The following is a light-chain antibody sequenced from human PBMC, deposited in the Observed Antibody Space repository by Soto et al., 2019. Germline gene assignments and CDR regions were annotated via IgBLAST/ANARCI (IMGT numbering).Light chain of an antibody. J-gene: IGKJ4*01. CDR1: PSISSW. CDR3: QQYNSYPLT. Sequence: DIQMTQSPSTLSASVGDRVTITCRASPSISSWLAWYQQKPGKAPKLLIYDASSLESGVTSRFSGSGSGTEFTLTISSLQPDHSATYYCQQYNSYPLTFGGGTKVEIK. V-gene: IGKV1-5*01. CDR2: DAS.